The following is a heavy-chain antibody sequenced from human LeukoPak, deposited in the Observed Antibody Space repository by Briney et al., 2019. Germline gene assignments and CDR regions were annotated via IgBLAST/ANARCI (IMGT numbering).Heavy chain of an antibody. CDR1: GGSMNPYY. CDR3: ARAVAGSFYFDY. Sequence: PSETLSLTCSVSGGSMNPYYWNWIRQPPGKGLEWIGYQYYSGATDYNPSLKSRVTISVDTSKNQFSLKLSSVTAADTAVYYCARAVAGSFYFDYWGQGTLVTVSS. D-gene: IGHD6-19*01. CDR2: QYYSGAT. J-gene: IGHJ4*02. V-gene: IGHV4-59*08.